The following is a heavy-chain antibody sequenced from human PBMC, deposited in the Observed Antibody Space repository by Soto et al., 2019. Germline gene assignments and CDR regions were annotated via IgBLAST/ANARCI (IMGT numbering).Heavy chain of an antibody. CDR3: AKGGYNYGFLFDC. CDR2: IDNSGGIT. V-gene: IGHV3-23*05. CDR1: GFTCSTYA. D-gene: IGHD5-18*01. Sequence: PVGSLRLSCAASGFTCSTYAMSWVRQAPGKGLEWVSTIDNSGGITYYADSVKGRFTISRDNSKNTLYLQMNSLRAEDTAVYYCAKGGYNYGFLFDCWGQGTLLTVSS. J-gene: IGHJ4*02.